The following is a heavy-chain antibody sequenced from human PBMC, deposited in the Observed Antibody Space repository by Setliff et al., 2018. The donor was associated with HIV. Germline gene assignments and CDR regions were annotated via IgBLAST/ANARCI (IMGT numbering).Heavy chain of an antibody. CDR3: ARGDNYYYTSGTFRNGLDCFDF. CDR2: IYYTGST. V-gene: IGHV4-59*01. Sequence: ETLSLTCTVSGGSISNYYWNWIRQPPGKGLEWIGYIYYTGSTNYDPSLKSRVTISLDTSKDQFSLKLSSVTAADTAIYYCARGDNYYYTSGTFRNGLDCFDFWGQGTMVTVSS. D-gene: IGHD3-10*01. J-gene: IGHJ3*01. CDR1: GGSISNYY.